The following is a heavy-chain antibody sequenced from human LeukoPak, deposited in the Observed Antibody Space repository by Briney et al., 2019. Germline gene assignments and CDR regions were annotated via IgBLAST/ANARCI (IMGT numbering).Heavy chain of an antibody. Sequence: SETLSLTCAVYGEAVSAYHWTWIRQPPGKGLEWIGAINHTGSTNNNPSLKSQVTTSVDTSTNQFSLNLKAVTAADTPAYYYASCKNYYGSGNFQYYFYYMDGWGEGTTVTVSS. CDR2: INHTGST. D-gene: IGHD3-10*01. V-gene: IGHV4-34*01. CDR3: ASCKNYYGSGNFQYYFYYMDG. J-gene: IGHJ6*03. CDR1: GEAVSAYH.